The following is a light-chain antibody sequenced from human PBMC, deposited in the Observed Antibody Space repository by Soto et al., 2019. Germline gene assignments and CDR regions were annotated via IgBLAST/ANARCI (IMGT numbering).Light chain of an antibody. Sequence: LARSPCTQCLSLGERALHYCRASQTVRNNYLAWYQQKPGQAPRLLIYDASSRATGIPDRFSGGGSGTDFTLTISRLEPEDFAVYYCQQFSSYPLTVDGGTNVDIK. CDR3: QQFSSYPLT. CDR2: DAS. CDR1: QTVRNNY. V-gene: IGKV3-20*01. J-gene: IGKJ4*01.